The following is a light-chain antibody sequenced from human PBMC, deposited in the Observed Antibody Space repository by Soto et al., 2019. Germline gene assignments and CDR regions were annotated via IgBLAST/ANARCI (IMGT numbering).Light chain of an antibody. CDR1: QSVSSN. CDR2: GAS. Sequence: EIVMTQSPVTLSVSPGERATLSCRASQSVSSNLAWYQQKPGQAPRLLIYGASTRATGIPARFSGSRSGTEFTLTISSLQSEDFAVYYCQHYNNWPRTFGQGTKVEIK. CDR3: QHYNNWPRT. J-gene: IGKJ1*01. V-gene: IGKV3-15*01.